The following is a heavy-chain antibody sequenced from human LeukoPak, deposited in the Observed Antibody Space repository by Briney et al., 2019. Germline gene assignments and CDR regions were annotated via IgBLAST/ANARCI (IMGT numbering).Heavy chain of an antibody. V-gene: IGHV1-18*01. CDR3: ARDEFFGSRSSGDDAFDV. CDR2: ISGYNGNT. D-gene: IGHD3-10*01. Sequence: ASVKVSCKTPGYNFIAYGVAWVRQAPGQGLQWMGRISGYNGNTHYAQNFQGRVTMTRDTVTNTAYLELRSLRFDDTAFYFCARDEFFGSRSSGDDAFDVWGQGTLVTVSS. CDR1: GYNFIAYG. J-gene: IGHJ3*01.